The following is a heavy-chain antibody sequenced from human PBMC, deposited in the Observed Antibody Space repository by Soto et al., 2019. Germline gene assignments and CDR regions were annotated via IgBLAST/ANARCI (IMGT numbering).Heavy chain of an antibody. V-gene: IGHV4-4*02. Sequence: QVHLQESGPGLVKPSETLSLTCAVSGDSIKTETWWSWLRQLPGTGLEWIGEIKHTGDANANPALRRRVSMSVDRTKNQFFLNLRSVSAADTAVYFCVREGRLHWFESWGQGTLVTVSS. CDR2: IKHTGDA. J-gene: IGHJ5*01. CDR3: VREGRLHWFES. CDR1: GDSIKTETW.